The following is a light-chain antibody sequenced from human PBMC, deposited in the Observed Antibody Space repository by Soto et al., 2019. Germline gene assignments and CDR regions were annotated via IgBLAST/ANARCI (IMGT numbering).Light chain of an antibody. Sequence: SYELTQPPSVSVSPGQTARITCSGDALPKQYAYWYHQRPGQAPVLLIYKDTERPSGIPERFSGSSSGTRVTLTISGVQAEDEADYYCQSADSSGTYVVFGGGTQLTVL. CDR3: QSADSSGTYVV. V-gene: IGLV3-25*02. CDR2: KDT. J-gene: IGLJ2*01. CDR1: ALPKQY.